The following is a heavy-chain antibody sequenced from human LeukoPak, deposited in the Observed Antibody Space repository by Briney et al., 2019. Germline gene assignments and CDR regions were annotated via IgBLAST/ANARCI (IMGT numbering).Heavy chain of an antibody. D-gene: IGHD3-10*01. V-gene: IGHV3-15*01. CDR3: TTDVGRFGELLRT. Sequence: PGGSLRLSCAASGFTFSSYAMSWVRQAPGKGLEWVGRIKSKTDGGTTDYAAPVKGRFTISRDDSKSTLYLQMNSLKTEDTAVYYCTTDVGRFGELLRTWGQGTLVTVSS. CDR2: IKSKTDGGTT. CDR1: GFTFSSYA. J-gene: IGHJ4*02.